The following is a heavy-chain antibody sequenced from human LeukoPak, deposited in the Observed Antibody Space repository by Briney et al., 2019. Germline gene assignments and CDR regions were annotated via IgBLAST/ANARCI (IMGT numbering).Heavy chain of an antibody. CDR2: ISSSSSNI. CDR1: GFTFSSYS. J-gene: IGHJ4*02. CDR3: ARGGGYSSCWSDY. Sequence: GGSLRLPCAASGFTFSSYSMNWVRQAPGKGLEWVSSISSSSSNIYYADSVKGRFTISRDNAKNPLYLQMNSLRAEDTAVYYCARGGGYSSCWSDYWGQGTLVTVSS. V-gene: IGHV3-21*01. D-gene: IGHD6-19*01.